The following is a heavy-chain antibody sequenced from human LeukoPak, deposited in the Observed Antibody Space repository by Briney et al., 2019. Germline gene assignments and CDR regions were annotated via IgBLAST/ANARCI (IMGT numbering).Heavy chain of an antibody. J-gene: IGHJ4*02. CDR2: IYYSGST. CDR3: ARERGSRLRYFDWLPFDY. CDR1: GGSISSYY. D-gene: IGHD3-9*01. Sequence: SETLSLTCTVSGGSISSYYWSWIRQPPGKGLEWIGYIYYSGSTNYNPSLKSRVTISVDTSKNQFSLKLSSVTAADTAVYYCARERGSRLRYFDWLPFDYWGQGTLVTVSS. V-gene: IGHV4-59*01.